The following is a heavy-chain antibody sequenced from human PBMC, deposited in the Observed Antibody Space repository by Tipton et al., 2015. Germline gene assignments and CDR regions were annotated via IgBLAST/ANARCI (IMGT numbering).Heavy chain of an antibody. CDR2: IQYSGST. D-gene: IGHD4-23*01. J-gene: IGHJ4*02. Sequence: TLSLTCSVSSDSISKYYWSWIRQPPGRELEWIGYIQYSGSTNYNPSLKSRVTISVDTSKTQFSLKMSSVTASDTAVCYCARARGRHGGLFDSWGQGILVTVSS. CDR1: SDSISKYY. V-gene: IGHV4-59*01. CDR3: ARARGRHGGLFDS.